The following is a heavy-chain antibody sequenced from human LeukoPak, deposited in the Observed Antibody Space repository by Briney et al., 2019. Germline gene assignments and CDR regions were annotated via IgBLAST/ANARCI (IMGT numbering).Heavy chain of an antibody. V-gene: IGHV1-2*02. J-gene: IGHJ4*02. CDR3: ARAIAAAGHFDY. Sequence: ASVKVSCKASGYPFTGYYVHWVRQAPGHGLEWMGWINPRNGDTHSAQKFQGRVSMTGDTSTTTAYMELSSLTSDDTAVYYCARAIAAAGHFDYWGQETLVTVSS. CDR2: INPRNGDT. D-gene: IGHD6-13*01. CDR1: GYPFTGYY.